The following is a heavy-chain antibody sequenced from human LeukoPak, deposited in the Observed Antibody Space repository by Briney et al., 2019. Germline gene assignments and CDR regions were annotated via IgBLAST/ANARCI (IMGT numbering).Heavy chain of an antibody. CDR2: IHPSGST. CDR3: ARGPPPDFDY. Sequence: SETLSLTCTVSGDSISSYYWSWIRQPAGKGLEWIGRIHPSGSTNYNPSLKSRITLSVDTSKNQFSLKLSSVTAADTAVYYCARGPPPDFDYWGRGTLVTVSS. J-gene: IGHJ4*02. V-gene: IGHV4-4*07. CDR1: GDSISSYY.